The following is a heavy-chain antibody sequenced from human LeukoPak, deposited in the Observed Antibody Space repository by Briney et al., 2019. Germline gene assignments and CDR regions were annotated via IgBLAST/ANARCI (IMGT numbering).Heavy chain of an antibody. D-gene: IGHD6-19*01. V-gene: IGHV1-18*01. CDR1: GYTFTSYG. Sequence: ASVKVSCKASGYTFTSYGISWVRQAPGQGLEWMGWISAYNGNTNYAQKLQGRVTMTTDTSTSTAYMELSRLRSDDTAVYYCARDSPVSGWYGPFDYWGQGTLVTVSS. J-gene: IGHJ4*02. CDR2: ISAYNGNT. CDR3: ARDSPVSGWYGPFDY.